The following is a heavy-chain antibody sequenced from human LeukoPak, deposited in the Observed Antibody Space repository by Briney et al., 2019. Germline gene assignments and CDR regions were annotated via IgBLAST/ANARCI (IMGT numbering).Heavy chain of an antibody. CDR2: ISGSGGST. Sequence: PGGSLRLSCAASGFTFSSYAMGWVRQAPGKGLEWVSAISGSGGSTYYADSVKGRFTISRDNSKNTLYLQMNSLRVEDTAIYYCAKGRGYCTGGSCYSDYWGQGTLVTVSS. V-gene: IGHV3-23*01. CDR3: AKGRGYCTGGSCYSDY. CDR1: GFTFSSYA. D-gene: IGHD2-15*01. J-gene: IGHJ4*02.